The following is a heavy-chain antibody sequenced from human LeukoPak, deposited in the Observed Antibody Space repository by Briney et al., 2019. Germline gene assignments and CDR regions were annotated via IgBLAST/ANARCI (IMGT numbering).Heavy chain of an antibody. V-gene: IGHV4-39*07. D-gene: IGHD6-6*01. J-gene: IGHJ5*02. CDR1: GGSISSSSYY. Sequence: SETLSLTCTVSGGSISSSSYYWSWIRQPPGKGLEWIGEINHSGSTNYNPSLKSRVTISVDTSKNQFSLKLSSVTAADTAVYYCASSRRRLSIAARPEWFDPWGQGTLVTVSS. CDR3: ASSRRRLSIAARPEWFDP. CDR2: INHSGST.